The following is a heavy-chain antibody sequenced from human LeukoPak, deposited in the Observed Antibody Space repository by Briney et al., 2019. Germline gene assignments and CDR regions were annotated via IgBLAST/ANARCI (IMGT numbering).Heavy chain of an antibody. Sequence: RPGRSLRLSCAASGFTFDTYGMSWVRQAPGNGLEWVAFIIWDGSNTGYADSVKGRFTISRDNAKNSLYLQMISLRAEGTALYYCARDAACGCYFDYWGQATLVTDSS. J-gene: IGHJ4*02. CDR3: ARDAACGCYFDY. CDR1: GFTFDTYG. D-gene: IGHD6-25*01. V-gene: IGHV3-20*04. CDR2: IIWDGSNT.